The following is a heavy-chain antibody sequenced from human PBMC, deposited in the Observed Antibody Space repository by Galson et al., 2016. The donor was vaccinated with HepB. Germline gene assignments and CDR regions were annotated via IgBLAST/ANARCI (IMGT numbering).Heavy chain of an antibody. V-gene: IGHV3-21*01. Sequence: SLRLSCAASGFNIRIFSMSWYRQIPGTGLEWVSSISAGSSYIDYVASVKGRFTISRDNADNSVFLQMNSLTAEDTGIYYCVRVVTTVNTAPDTWGQGTLVTVSS. D-gene: IGHD4-17*01. J-gene: IGHJ4*02. CDR3: VRVVTTVNTAPDT. CDR1: GFNIRIFS. CDR2: ISAGSSYI.